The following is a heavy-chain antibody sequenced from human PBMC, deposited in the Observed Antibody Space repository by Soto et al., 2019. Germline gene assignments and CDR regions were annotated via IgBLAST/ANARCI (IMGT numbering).Heavy chain of an antibody. CDR2: ITGSGDST. J-gene: IGHJ5*02. V-gene: IGHV3-23*01. CDR3: AKDPLKYSSSWYLEWWFDP. CDR1: GFTFSNYA. D-gene: IGHD6-13*01. Sequence: EVQLLESGGGLVQPGASLRLSCAASGFTFSNYAIRWVRQAPGKGLEWVSSITGSGDSTYYADSVKGRFTISRDNSKNTVYLQMNSLRVEDTAVYYCAKDPLKYSSSWYLEWWFDPWGQGTLVTVSS.